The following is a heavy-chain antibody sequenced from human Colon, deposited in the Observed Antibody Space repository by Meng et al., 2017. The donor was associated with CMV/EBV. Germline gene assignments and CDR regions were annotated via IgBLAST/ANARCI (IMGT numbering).Heavy chain of an antibody. CDR1: GFTFSTYG. CDR2: IRYDGSNK. V-gene: IGHV3-30*02. Sequence: GGSLRLSCAASGFTFSTYGMHWVRQAPGKGLEWLAFIRYDGSNKYYANSVKGRFTISRDNFKNTLYVQMNSLRAEDTAVYYCAKEYCTSTSCNFDYWGQGTLVTVSS. J-gene: IGHJ4*02. CDR3: AKEYCTSTSCNFDY. D-gene: IGHD2-2*01.